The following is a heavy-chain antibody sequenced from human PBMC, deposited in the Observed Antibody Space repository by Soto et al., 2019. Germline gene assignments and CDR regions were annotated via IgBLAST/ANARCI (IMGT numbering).Heavy chain of an antibody. Sequence: SETLSLTCTVSGGSISSYYWSWIRQPPGKGLEWIGYIYYSGSTNYNPSLKSRVTISVDTSKNQFSLKLSSVTAADTAVYYCARARYGDYVDYWGQGTLLTVSS. V-gene: IGHV4-59*01. D-gene: IGHD4-17*01. CDR1: GGSISSYY. CDR3: ARARYGDYVDY. CDR2: IYYSGST. J-gene: IGHJ4*02.